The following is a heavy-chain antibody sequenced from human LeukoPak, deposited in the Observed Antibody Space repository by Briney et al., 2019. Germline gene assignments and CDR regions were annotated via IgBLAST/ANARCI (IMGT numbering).Heavy chain of an antibody. V-gene: IGHV1-2*02. D-gene: IGHD2/OR15-2a*01. Sequence: ASVNVSCKSSGDTFTDYYIHWVRQAPGQGLEWMGNVDPNSGGTNYAQKFQGRVTMTRDTSISTAYMDLNSLSSDDTAVYYCVREAIGSTWKRLDHWGQGTLVTASS. CDR3: VREAIGSTWKRLDH. CDR2: VDPNSGGT. CDR1: GDTFTDYY. J-gene: IGHJ4*02.